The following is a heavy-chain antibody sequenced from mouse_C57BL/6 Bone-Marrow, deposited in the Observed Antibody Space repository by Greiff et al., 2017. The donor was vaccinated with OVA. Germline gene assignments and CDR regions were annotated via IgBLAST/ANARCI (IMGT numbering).Heavy chain of an antibody. D-gene: IGHD2-1*01. CDR3: ARGNYGNYFYAMDY. V-gene: IGHV1-81*01. CDR1: GYTFTSYG. Sequence: VKLVESGAELARPGASVKLSCKASGYTFTSYGISWVKQRTGQGLEWIGEIYPRSGNTYYNEKFKGKATLTADKSSSTAYMELRSLTSEDSAVYFCARGNYGNYFYAMDYWGQGTSVTVSS. J-gene: IGHJ4*01. CDR2: IYPRSGNT.